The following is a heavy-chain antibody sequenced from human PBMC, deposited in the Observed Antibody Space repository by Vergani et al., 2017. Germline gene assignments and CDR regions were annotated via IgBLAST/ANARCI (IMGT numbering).Heavy chain of an antibody. CDR3: ARGRTTETTDLDGLVS. J-gene: IGHJ3*02. V-gene: IGHV3-66*02. CDR2: INIGGRT. CDR1: SFSVSSHY. D-gene: IGHD4-17*01. Sequence: LVESGGGLVQPGGSLRLSCAASSFSVSSHYMTWVRQAPGKGLEWVSTINIGGRTSYADSVKGRLTLTRDDSKNTLHLQMNSLRPEDTAVYYCARGRTTETTDLDGLVSWVQGRMVSVSS.